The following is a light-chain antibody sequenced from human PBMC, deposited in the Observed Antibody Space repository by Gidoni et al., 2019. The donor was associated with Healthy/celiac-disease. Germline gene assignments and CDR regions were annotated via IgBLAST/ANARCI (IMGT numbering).Light chain of an antibody. J-gene: IGLJ2*01. CDR1: KLGDKY. Sequence: SYELTQPPSVSVSPGQTASIPCSGVKLGDKYACWYQQKPGQSPVLVIYQDSKRPSGIPERFSGSNSGNTATLTISGTQAMDEADYYCQAWDSSTYVVFGGGTKLTVL. CDR2: QDS. V-gene: IGLV3-1*01. CDR3: QAWDSSTYVV.